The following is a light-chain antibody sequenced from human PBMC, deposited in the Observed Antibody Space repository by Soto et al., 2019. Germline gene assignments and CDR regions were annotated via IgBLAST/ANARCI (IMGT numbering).Light chain of an antibody. CDR3: QQTKSFPNT. V-gene: IGKV1-39*01. CDR2: AAS. Sequence: DFQMTQSPSSLSASVGDRVTITCRASQSITNYLNWYQQNPGKAPKLLIYAASSVQSGVPSRFVGSGSGTDFTLTISSLQPEDFATYYCQQTKSFPNTFGQGTRLEIE. CDR1: QSITNY. J-gene: IGKJ5*01.